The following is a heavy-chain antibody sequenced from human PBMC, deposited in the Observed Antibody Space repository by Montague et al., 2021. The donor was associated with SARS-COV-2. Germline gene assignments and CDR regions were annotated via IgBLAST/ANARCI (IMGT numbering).Heavy chain of an antibody. D-gene: IGHD6-13*01. CDR3: ASHPVFQQLYS. Sequence: SETLSLTCAVSGASVSSINWWSWVRQPPGRGLEWIAEIHHTGIINFNPSLRSRGLISLDSSKNQFSLTLNSVTAADTATHYCASHPVFQQLYSWGQGTLVSVS. V-gene: IGHV4-4*02. CDR1: GASVSSINW. J-gene: IGHJ4*02. CDR2: IHHTGII.